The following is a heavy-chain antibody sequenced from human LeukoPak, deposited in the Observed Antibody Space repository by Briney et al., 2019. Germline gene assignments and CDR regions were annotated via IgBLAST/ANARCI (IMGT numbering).Heavy chain of an antibody. CDR2: INTNTGNP. CDR3: ARELLAYYYDSSGYDY. CDR1: GYTFTSYA. Sequence: GASVKVSCKASGYTFTSYAMNWVRQAPGQGLEWVGWINTNTGNPTYAQGFTGRFVFSLDTSVSTAYLQISSLKAEDTAVYYCARELLAYYYDSSGYDYWGQGTLVTVSS. V-gene: IGHV7-4-1*02. D-gene: IGHD3-22*01. J-gene: IGHJ4*02.